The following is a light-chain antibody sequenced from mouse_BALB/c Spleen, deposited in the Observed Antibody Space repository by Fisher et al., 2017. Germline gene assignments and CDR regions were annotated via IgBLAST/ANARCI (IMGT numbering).Light chain of an antibody. Sequence: IVMTQSPAIMSASLGERVTMTCTASSSVSSSYLHWYQQKPGSSPKLWIYSTSNLASGVPARFSGSGSGTSYSLTISRMEAEDAATYYCQQWSSYPLTFGSGTKLEIK. V-gene: IGKV4-74*01. CDR1: SSVSSSY. CDR2: STS. J-gene: IGKJ4*01. CDR3: QQWSSYPLT.